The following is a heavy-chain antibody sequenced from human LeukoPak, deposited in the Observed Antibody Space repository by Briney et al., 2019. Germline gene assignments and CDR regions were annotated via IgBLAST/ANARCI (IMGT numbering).Heavy chain of an antibody. CDR2: IYTNENT. V-gene: IGHV4-4*07. J-gene: IGHJ4*02. CDR1: GGSISTYY. D-gene: IGHD6-13*01. CDR3: ARAAAAAGGQYFDN. Sequence: PSETLSLTCTVSGGSISTYYWSWIRQPAGKGLGWIGRIYTNENTNYNPSLRSRVTMSVDTSKNQFSLKLNSVTAADTAVYYCARAAAAAGGQYFDNWGQGTLVAVSS.